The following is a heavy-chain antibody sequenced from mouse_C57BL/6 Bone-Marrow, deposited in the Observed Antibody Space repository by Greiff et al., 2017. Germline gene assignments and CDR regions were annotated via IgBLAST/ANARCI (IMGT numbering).Heavy chain of an antibody. J-gene: IGHJ2*01. V-gene: IGHV5-17*01. CDR1: GFTFSDYG. CDR2: ISSGSSTI. CDR3: ARGYLDY. Sequence: EVQGVESGGGLVKPGGSLKLSCAASGFTFSDYGMHWVRQAPEKGLEWVAYISSGSSTIYYADTVKGRFTISRDNAKNTLFLQMTGLRSEDTAMYYCARGYLDYWGQGTTLTVSS. D-gene: IGHD2-2*01.